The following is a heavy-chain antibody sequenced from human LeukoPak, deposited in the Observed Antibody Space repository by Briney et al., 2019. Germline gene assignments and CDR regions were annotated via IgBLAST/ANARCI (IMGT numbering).Heavy chain of an antibody. Sequence: GESLKISCKGSGYTFSAYWIGWVRQMPGKGLEWMGIIYPDDSETKYSPSFQGQVTISADKSINTAYLQWSRLKASDTAVYYCARGISSTYVGDYWGQGTLVTVSS. D-gene: IGHD2-15*01. CDR3: ARGISSTYVGDY. CDR1: GYTFSAYW. V-gene: IGHV5-51*01. J-gene: IGHJ4*02. CDR2: IYPDDSET.